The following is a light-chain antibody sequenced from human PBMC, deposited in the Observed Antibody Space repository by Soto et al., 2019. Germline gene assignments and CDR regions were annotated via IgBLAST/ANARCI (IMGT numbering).Light chain of an antibody. Sequence: QSVLTQPASASGSPGQSITISCTGTSSDVGNYKYVSWYQQHPGKAPKLMIYEVSNRPSGVSNRFSGSKSGNTASLTISGLQAEDETDYYCFSYTSSGTYVFGTGTKVTV. J-gene: IGLJ1*01. CDR2: EVS. CDR3: FSYTSSGTYV. V-gene: IGLV2-14*01. CDR1: SSDVGNYKY.